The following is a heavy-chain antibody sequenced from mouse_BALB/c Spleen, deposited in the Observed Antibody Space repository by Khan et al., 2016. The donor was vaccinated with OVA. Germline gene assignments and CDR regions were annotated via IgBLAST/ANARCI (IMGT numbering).Heavy chain of an antibody. CDR2: IWSDGST. J-gene: IGHJ4*01. CDR3: ARQPYYHYNIMDY. V-gene: IGHV2-6-1*01. D-gene: IGHD2-10*01. Sequence: VQLVESGPGLVAPSHSPSITCTISGFSLTNYGVHWVRQPPGKGLEWLVVIWSDGSTTYNSALKSRLTISKDNSKSQVFLKMNSLQTDDTAMYFCARQPYYHYNIMDYWGQGTSVTVSS. CDR1: GFSLTNYG.